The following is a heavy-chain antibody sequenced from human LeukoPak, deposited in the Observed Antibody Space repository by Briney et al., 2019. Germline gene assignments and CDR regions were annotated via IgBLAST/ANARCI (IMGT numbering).Heavy chain of an antibody. Sequence: SPSQSLMCTLSAVSITMDYCGSVRQPPGNGMEWIGYIYYSGSTKYNTSLKSRVAISVDNSKNQFLLKLSSVTAADTAVDYCARAIAAGNYFDYWGQGTLVTVSS. CDR3: ARAIAAGNYFDY. V-gene: IGHV4-59*01. J-gene: IGHJ4*02. CDR2: IYYSGST. CDR1: AVSITMDY. D-gene: IGHD6-13*01.